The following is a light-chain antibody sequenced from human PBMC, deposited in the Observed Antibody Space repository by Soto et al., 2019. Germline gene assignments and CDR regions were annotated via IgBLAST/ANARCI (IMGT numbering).Light chain of an antibody. Sequence: DIVLTQSPGTLSLSPGERATLSCRASQSVSSGFLAWYQQKPGQAPRLLIYGASSRATGIPDKFSGSGSGTDFTLTISRLEPEDFAVYYCQQSGSSPQTFGQGTKVDI. CDR2: GAS. J-gene: IGKJ1*01. CDR1: QSVSSGF. V-gene: IGKV3-20*01. CDR3: QQSGSSPQT.